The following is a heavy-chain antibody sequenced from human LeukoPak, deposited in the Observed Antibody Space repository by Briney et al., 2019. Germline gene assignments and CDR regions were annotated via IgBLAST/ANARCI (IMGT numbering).Heavy chain of an antibody. V-gene: IGHV3-7*01. D-gene: IGHD6-19*01. CDR2: IKQDGSEK. J-gene: IGHJ6*02. CDR1: GGSLSGYY. Sequence: PSETLSLTCEVYGGSLSGYYWSWIRQPPGKGLEWVANIKQDGSEKYYVDSVKGRFTISRDNAKNSLYLQMNSLRADDTAVYYCAKELSSGYGMEVWGQGTTVTVSS. CDR3: AKELSSGYGMEV.